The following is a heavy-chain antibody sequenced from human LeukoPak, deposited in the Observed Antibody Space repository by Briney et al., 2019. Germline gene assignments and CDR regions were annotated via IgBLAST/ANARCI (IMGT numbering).Heavy chain of an antibody. Sequence: GASVKVSCKASGYTFTGYYMHWVRQAPGLGLAWMGWINPDSGGTNYAQKFQGRVTMTRDTAISTVYMELSRLRSDDTAVYYCARVGAYDNWFDPWGQGTLVTVSS. CDR2: INPDSGGT. J-gene: IGHJ5*02. D-gene: IGHD5-12*01. CDR1: GYTFTGYY. CDR3: ARVGAYDNWFDP. V-gene: IGHV1-2*02.